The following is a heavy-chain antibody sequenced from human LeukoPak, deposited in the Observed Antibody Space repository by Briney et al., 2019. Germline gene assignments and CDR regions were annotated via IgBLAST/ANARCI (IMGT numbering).Heavy chain of an antibody. CDR2: ISGSGGST. CDR1: GVTFSSYA. Sequence: GGSLRLSCAASGVTFSSYAMSWVRQAPGKGLEWVSAISGSGGSTYYADSVKGRFTISRDNSKNTLYLQMNSLRAEDAAVYYCAKQVAVAGNPPYFDYWGQGTLVTVSS. V-gene: IGHV3-23*01. CDR3: AKQVAVAGNPPYFDY. J-gene: IGHJ4*02. D-gene: IGHD6-19*01.